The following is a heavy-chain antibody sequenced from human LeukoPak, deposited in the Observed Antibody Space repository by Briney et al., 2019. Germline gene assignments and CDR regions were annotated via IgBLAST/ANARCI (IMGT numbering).Heavy chain of an antibody. CDR2: ISYDGSNK. V-gene: IGHV3-30-3*01. D-gene: IGHD1-14*01. J-gene: IGHJ4*02. CDR1: GFTFSSCA. Sequence: GGSLRLSCAASGFTFSSCAMHWVRQAPGKGLEWVAVISYDGSNKYYADSVKGRFTISRDNSKNTLYLQMNSLRAEDTAVYYCARAPDGFDYWGQGTLVTVSS. CDR3: ARAPDGFDY.